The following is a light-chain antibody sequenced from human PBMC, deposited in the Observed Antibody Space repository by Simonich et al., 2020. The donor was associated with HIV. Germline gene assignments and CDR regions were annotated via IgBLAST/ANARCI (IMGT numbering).Light chain of an antibody. Sequence: EIVLTQSPGTLSLSPGERATLSCRASQSVSSSYLAWYQQKPGLAPRLLIYDASNRATGIPARFSGSGSGTDFTLTISSLQSEDFAVYYCQQYNNWPLTFGGGTKVEIK. J-gene: IGKJ4*01. V-gene: IGKV3D-20*01. CDR3: QQYNNWPLT. CDR2: DAS. CDR1: QSVSSSY.